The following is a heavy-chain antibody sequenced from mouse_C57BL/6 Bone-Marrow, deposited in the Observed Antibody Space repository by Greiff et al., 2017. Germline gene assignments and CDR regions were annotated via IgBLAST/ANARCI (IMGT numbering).Heavy chain of an antibody. Sequence: VKLVESGAELARPGASVKLSCKASGYTFTSYGISWVKQRTGQGLEWIGEIYPRSGNTYYNEKFKGKATLTADKSSSTAYMELRSLTSEDSAVYFCASYGSSYRFAYWGQGTLVTVSA. CDR3: ASYGSSYRFAY. CDR2: IYPRSGNT. D-gene: IGHD1-1*01. V-gene: IGHV1-81*01. CDR1: GYTFTSYG. J-gene: IGHJ3*01.